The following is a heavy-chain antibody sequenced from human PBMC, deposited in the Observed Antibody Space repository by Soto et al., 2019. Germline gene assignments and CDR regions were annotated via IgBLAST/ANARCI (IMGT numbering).Heavy chain of an antibody. D-gene: IGHD3-3*01. CDR2: IWYDGSNK. J-gene: IGHJ4*01. CDR3: AKYLHYYDFWSVYRTLDD. V-gene: IGHV3-33*06. CDR1: GFTFSSYG. Sequence: PGGSLRLSCAASGFTFSSYGMHWVRQAPGKGLEWVAVIWYDGSNKYYADSVKGRFTISRDNSKNTLYLQMNSLRAEDTAVYYCAKYLHYYDFWSVYRTLDDWGHVTLVTVSS.